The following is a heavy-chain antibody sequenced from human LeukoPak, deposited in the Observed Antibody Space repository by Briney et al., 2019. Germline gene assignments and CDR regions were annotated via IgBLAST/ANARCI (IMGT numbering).Heavy chain of an antibody. D-gene: IGHD6-13*01. CDR3: AKASSWYEPHN. CDR1: GFTFSSYG. Sequence: GGSLRLSCAASGFTFSSYGMHWVRQAPGKGLEWVAVISYDGSNKYYADSVKGRFTISRDNSKNTLYLQMNSLRAEDTAVYYCAKASSWYEPHNWGQGTLVTVSS. J-gene: IGHJ4*02. V-gene: IGHV3-30*18. CDR2: ISYDGSNK.